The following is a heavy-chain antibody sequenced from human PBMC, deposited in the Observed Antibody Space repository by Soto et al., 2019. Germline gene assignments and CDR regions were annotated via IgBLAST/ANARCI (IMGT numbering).Heavy chain of an antibody. CDR1: GGTFSSYA. J-gene: IGHJ6*02. Sequence: ASVKVSCKASGGTFSSYAISWVRQAPGQGLEWMGGIIPIFGTANYAQKFQGRVTITADESTSTAYMELSSLRSEDTAVYYCARGDTIFGVVPRGGYYYGMDVWGQGTTVTVSS. V-gene: IGHV1-69*13. CDR2: IIPIFGTA. D-gene: IGHD3-3*01. CDR3: ARGDTIFGVVPRGGYYYGMDV.